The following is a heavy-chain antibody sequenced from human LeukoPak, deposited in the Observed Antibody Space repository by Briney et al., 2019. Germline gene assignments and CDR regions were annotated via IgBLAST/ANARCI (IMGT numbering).Heavy chain of an antibody. D-gene: IGHD5-18*01. V-gene: IGHV4-39*07. J-gene: IGHJ6*03. Sequence: SETLSLTCTVSGGSISSSSYYWGWIRQPPGKGLEWIGNIYHSGSTYYNPSLKSRVSISVDTSKNQFSLNLSSVTAADTAVYYCARECRGVDTVMVGCYYYHVDVWGKGTTVTVSS. CDR3: ARECRGVDTVMVGCYYYHVDV. CDR2: IYHSGST. CDR1: GGSISSSSYY.